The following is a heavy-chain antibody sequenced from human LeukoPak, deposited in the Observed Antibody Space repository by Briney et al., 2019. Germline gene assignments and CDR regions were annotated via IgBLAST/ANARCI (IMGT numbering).Heavy chain of an antibody. D-gene: IGHD3-16*02. CDR3: ARRNYDYVWGSYRRVYYYMDV. V-gene: IGHV4-59*01. CDR1: GGSISSYY. CDR2: ISYSGST. J-gene: IGHJ6*03. Sequence: SETLSLTCTVSGGSISSYYWSWIRQPPGKGLEWIGYISYSGSTNYNPSLKSRVTISVDTSKNQFSLKLSSVTAADTAVYYCARRNYDYVWGSYRRVYYYMDVWGKGTTVTISS.